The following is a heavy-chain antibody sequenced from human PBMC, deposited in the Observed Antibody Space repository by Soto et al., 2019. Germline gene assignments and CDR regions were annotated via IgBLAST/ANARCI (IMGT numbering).Heavy chain of an antibody. J-gene: IGHJ4*02. CDR3: ARGAADTAMVDS. Sequence: SEALSLTCTVSGGCIRIYYWTWIRQPPGKGLEWLGYIFYSGSTFYNPSLKSRVTISIHTSKSQFSLQLTSVTAADTAVYYCARGAADTAMVDSWGQGTLVTVSS. D-gene: IGHD5-18*01. CDR1: GGCIRIYY. V-gene: IGHV4-59*01. CDR2: IFYSGST.